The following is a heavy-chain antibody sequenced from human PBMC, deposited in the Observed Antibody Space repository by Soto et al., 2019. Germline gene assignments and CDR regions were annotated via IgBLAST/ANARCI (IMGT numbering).Heavy chain of an antibody. CDR1: GYSFTSYW. D-gene: IGHD4-17*01. J-gene: IGHJ4*02. Sequence: GESLKISCKGSGYSFTSYWISWVRQMPGKGLEWMGRIDPSDSYTNYSPSFQGHVTISADQSINTAYLQWDSLKASDTAIYYCARPANTVADHFDLWGQGTPVTAPQ. CDR3: ARPANTVADHFDL. CDR2: IDPSDSYT. V-gene: IGHV5-10-1*01.